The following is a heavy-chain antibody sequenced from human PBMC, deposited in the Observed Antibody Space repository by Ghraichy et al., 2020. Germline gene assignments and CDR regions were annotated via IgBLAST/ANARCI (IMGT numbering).Heavy chain of an antibody. J-gene: IGHJ4*02. CDR2: VYSGGTT. CDR3: ARINAIAGAAY. D-gene: IGHD6-13*01. CDR1: GFIVGRNY. V-gene: IGHV3-66*01. Sequence: GGSLRLSCAVSGFIVGRNYMSWVRQAPGKGLEWVSVVYSGGTTSYADSVKGRFTISRDNSKNTVYLQMNSLRAEDTAVYCCARINAIAGAAYWGQGTLVTVSS.